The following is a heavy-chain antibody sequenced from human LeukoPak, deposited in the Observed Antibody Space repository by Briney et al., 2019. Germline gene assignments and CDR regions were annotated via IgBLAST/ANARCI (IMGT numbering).Heavy chain of an antibody. V-gene: IGHV4-39*01. J-gene: IGHJ5*02. Sequence: PSETLSLTCTVSGGSISSSSYYWGWIRQHPGKGLEWIGSIYYSGSTYYNPSLKSRVTISVDTSKNQFSLKLSSVTAADTAVYYCARAYYDFWSGYPPHWFDPWGPGTLVTVSS. CDR1: GGSISSSSYY. D-gene: IGHD3-3*01. CDR2: IYYSGST. CDR3: ARAYYDFWSGYPPHWFDP.